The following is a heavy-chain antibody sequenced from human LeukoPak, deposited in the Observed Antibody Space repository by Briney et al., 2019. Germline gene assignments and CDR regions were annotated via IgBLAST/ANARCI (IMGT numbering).Heavy chain of an antibody. Sequence: SETLSLTCTVSGGSISSSNYYWGWIRQPPGKGLEWIASIHYSGTTYYNPSLKSRVTISVDTSKNHFSLNLNPVTAADTAVYYCARGPTYQPIDYWGQGTLVTVSS. V-gene: IGHV4-39*02. J-gene: IGHJ4*02. CDR3: ARGPTYQPIDY. CDR2: IHYSGTT. CDR1: GGSISSSNYY. D-gene: IGHD2-2*01.